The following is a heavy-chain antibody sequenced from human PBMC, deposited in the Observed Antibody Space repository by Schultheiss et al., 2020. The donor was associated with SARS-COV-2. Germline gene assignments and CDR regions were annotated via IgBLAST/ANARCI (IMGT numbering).Heavy chain of an antibody. J-gene: IGHJ4*02. CDR3: ARDSDPTIRSNNFDY. V-gene: IGHV4-38-2*02. CDR1: GYSISSGYY. Sequence: SETLSLTCAVSGYSISSGYYWGWIRQPAGKGLEWIGYIYYSGSTYYNPSLKSRVTISVDTSKNQFSLKLSSVTAADTAVYYCARDSDPTIRSNNFDYWGQGTVVTVSS. D-gene: IGHD4-17*01. CDR2: IYYSGST.